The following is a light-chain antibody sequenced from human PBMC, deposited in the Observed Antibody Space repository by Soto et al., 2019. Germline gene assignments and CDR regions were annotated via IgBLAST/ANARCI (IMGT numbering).Light chain of an antibody. Sequence: IPLTQSPSSLSASVGGRVTITCRASQGIVDNLVWYQQKPGKAPKLLIYAASILQSGVPSRFSGSGSGTYFTLTISRLQPEDVATYFCQQVNSYPRTFGQGTKVEI. J-gene: IGKJ1*01. CDR1: QGIVDN. V-gene: IGKV1-9*01. CDR3: QQVNSYPRT. CDR2: AAS.